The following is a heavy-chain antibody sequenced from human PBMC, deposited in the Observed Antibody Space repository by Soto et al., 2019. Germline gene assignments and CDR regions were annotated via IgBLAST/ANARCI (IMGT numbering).Heavy chain of an antibody. J-gene: IGHJ3*02. Sequence: EAQLVESGGALVQPGGSLRLSCAASGFTFSNYYMSWFRQAPGKGLQWVASINQDGSEKYSVDSVKGRFTISRDNGKNSVYLQMNSRRVEDTAVYYCARYVGEIWGHGTKVTVSS. D-gene: IGHD2-15*01. CDR3: ARYVGEI. V-gene: IGHV3-7*03. CDR1: GFTFSNYY. CDR2: INQDGSEK.